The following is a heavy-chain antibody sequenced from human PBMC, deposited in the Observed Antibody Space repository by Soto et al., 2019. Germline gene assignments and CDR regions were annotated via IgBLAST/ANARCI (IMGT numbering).Heavy chain of an antibody. CDR3: ARQAEYNILTGYVYYFEY. CDR1: GYRFTDYL. D-gene: IGHD3-9*01. CDR2: IYPGDSDA. J-gene: IGHJ4*02. Sequence: EYLEVFLKPSGYRFTDYLSVWVRQMPGKGLEWMGIIYPGDSDARYSPSFQGQVTISVDTSTNTAFLRWKSLTASDTAMYYCARQAEYNILTGYVYYFEYWGQGSLVTVSS. V-gene: IGHV5-51*01.